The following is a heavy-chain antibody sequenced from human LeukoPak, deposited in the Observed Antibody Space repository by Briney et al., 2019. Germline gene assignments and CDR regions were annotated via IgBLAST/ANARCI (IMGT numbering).Heavy chain of an antibody. J-gene: IGHJ4*02. CDR2: IQYDGSKK. Sequence: GGSLRLSCAMSGFRRYGMHWVRQGPGKGLEWVAAIQYDGSKKYYADPVKGRFIIFRDDSKNTVDLQMNSLRADDTAVYYCARDPATVTSYFDYWGQGNLVTVSS. CDR1: GFRRYG. CDR3: ARDPATVTSYFDY. V-gene: IGHV3-33*05. D-gene: IGHD4-17*01.